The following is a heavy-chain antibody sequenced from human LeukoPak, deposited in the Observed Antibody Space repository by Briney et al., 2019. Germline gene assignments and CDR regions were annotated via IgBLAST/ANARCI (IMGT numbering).Heavy chain of an antibody. J-gene: IGHJ6*02. CDR2: MFYTGST. V-gene: IGHV4-59*01. Sequence: SETLPLTCTVSGGSISSSYWAWIRQPPGKGLDWIGYMFYTGSTNYNPSLKSRVTISLATSKNQFSLKLSSVTAADTAVYYCARVSVVYGMDVWGRGTTVTVSS. CDR3: ARVSVVYGMDV. CDR1: GGSISSSY.